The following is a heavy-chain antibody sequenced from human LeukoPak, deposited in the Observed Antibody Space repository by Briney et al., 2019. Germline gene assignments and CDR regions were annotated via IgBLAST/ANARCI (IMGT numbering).Heavy chain of an antibody. D-gene: IGHD3-10*01. CDR3: ARVPPYYYGSGSYNPAYYYYDYMDV. Sequence: PSETLSLTCTVSGGSISSYYWSWIRQPPGKGLEWIGYIYYSGGTNYNPSLKSRVTISVDTSKNQFSLKLSSVTAADTAVYYCARVPPYYYGSGSYNPAYYYYDYMDVWGKGTTVTVSS. CDR1: GGSISSYY. CDR2: IYYSGGT. J-gene: IGHJ6*03. V-gene: IGHV4-59*01.